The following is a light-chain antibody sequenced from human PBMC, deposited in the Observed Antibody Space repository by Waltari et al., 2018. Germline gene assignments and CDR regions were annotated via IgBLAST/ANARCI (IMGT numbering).Light chain of an antibody. J-gene: IGKJ4*01. CDR2: KAS. Sequence: DIQMTQSPSSLSASIGDRVTFTCRASQSISSWLAWYQQKPGKAPKLLISKASTLESVVPSRFSGSGSGTEFTLTISSLQPDDFATYYCETYTSFSRTFGGGTTVEIK. CDR1: QSISSW. CDR3: ETYTSFSRT. V-gene: IGKV1-5*03.